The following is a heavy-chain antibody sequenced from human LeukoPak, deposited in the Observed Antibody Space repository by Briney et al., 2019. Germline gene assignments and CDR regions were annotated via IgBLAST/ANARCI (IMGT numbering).Heavy chain of an antibody. CDR3: ARGRNYGDYYFDF. D-gene: IGHD4-17*01. CDR2: IYPGDSDT. Sequence: GESLKISCKGSGYSFTNYWIGWVRQMPGKGLEWMGIIYPGDSDTRHSPSFQGQATISADKSISTAYLQWSNLKASDTAMYYCARGRNYGDYYFDFWDQGTLVTVSS. V-gene: IGHV5-51*01. J-gene: IGHJ4*02. CDR1: GYSFTNYW.